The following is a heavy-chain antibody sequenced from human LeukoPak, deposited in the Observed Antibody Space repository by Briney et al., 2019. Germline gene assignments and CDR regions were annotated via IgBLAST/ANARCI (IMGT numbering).Heavy chain of an antibody. D-gene: IGHD3-10*01. V-gene: IGHV3-30*04. CDR3: ARNQNWFGELLITEYFQH. CDR2: ISYDGSNK. CDR1: GFTFSSYA. Sequence: GGSLRLSCAASGFTFSSYAMHWVRQAPGKGLECVAVISYDGSNKYYADSVKGRFTISRDNSKNTLYLQMNSLRAEDTAVYYCARNQNWFGELLITEYFQHWGQGTLVTVSS. J-gene: IGHJ1*01.